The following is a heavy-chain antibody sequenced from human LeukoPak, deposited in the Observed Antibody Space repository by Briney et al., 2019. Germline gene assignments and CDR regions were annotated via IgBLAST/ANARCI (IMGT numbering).Heavy chain of an antibody. J-gene: IGHJ5*02. Sequence: ASVKVSCKASGYTFTSYGIRSVRQAPGQGLEWMGWISAYNGNTNYAQKLQGRVTMTTDTSTSTAYMELRSLRSDDTAVYYCAKAYCGGGCYSNWFDPWGQGTLVTVSS. V-gene: IGHV1-18*01. D-gene: IGHD2-21*02. CDR1: GYTFTSYG. CDR3: AKAYCGGGCYSNWFDP. CDR2: ISAYNGNT.